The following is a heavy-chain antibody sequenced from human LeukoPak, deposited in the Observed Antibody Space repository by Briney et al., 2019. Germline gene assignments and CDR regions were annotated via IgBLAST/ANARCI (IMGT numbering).Heavy chain of an antibody. J-gene: IGHJ4*02. CDR1: GFTFNNYA. V-gene: IGHV3-21*01. CDR2: ISSSSSYI. CDR3: ARVRSGWYLDY. D-gene: IGHD6-19*01. Sequence: GGSLRLSCAASGFTFNNYAMRWVRQAPGKGLEWVSSISSSSSYIYYADSVKGRFTISRDNAKNSLYLQMNSLRAEDTAVYYCARVRSGWYLDYWGQGTLVTVSS.